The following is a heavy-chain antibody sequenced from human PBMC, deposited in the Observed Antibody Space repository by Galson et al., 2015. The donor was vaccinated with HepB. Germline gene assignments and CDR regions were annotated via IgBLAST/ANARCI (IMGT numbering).Heavy chain of an antibody. V-gene: IGHV3-11*05. D-gene: IGHD3-10*01. Sequence: SLRLSCAASGFTFSDYYMSWIRQAPGKGLEWVSYISSSSSYTNYADSVKGRFTISRDNAKNSLYLQMNSLRAEDTAVYYCARVLSGGAVLLWFGDHAFDIWGQGTMVTVSS. CDR2: ISSSSSYT. CDR1: GFTFSDYY. J-gene: IGHJ3*02. CDR3: ARVLSGGAVLLWFGDHAFDI.